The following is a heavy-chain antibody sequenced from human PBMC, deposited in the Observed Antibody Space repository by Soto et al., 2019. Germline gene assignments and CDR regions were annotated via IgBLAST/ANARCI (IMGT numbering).Heavy chain of an antibody. J-gene: IGHJ6*03. CDR2: ISAYNGNT. D-gene: IGHD1-1*01. Sequence: ASVKVSCKASGHTFTSYGISWVRQAPGQGLEWMGWISAYNGNTNYAQKLQGRVTMTTDTSTSTAYMELRSLRSDDTAVYYCAREGGLTGTTSYYYYYYMDVWGKGTTVTVSS. CDR1: GHTFTSYG. V-gene: IGHV1-18*01. CDR3: AREGGLTGTTSYYYYYYMDV.